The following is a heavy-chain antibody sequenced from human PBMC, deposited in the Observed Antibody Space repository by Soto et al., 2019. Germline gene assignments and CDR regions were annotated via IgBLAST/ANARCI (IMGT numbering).Heavy chain of an antibody. CDR2: IYYSGST. Sequence: QVQLQESGPGLVKPSQTLSLTFTVSGGSISSGDYYWSWIRQPPGKGLEWIGYIYYSGSTSYNPTIKSRVTISVDTSKNQFSLKLSSVTAADTAVYYCARFELGSAYYYYYYYGMDVWGQGTTVTVSS. CDR1: GGSISSGDYY. J-gene: IGHJ6*02. D-gene: IGHD3-10*01. V-gene: IGHV4-30-4*01. CDR3: ARFELGSAYYYYYYYGMDV.